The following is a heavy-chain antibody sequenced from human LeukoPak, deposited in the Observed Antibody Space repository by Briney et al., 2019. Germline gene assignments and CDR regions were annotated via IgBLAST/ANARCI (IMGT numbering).Heavy chain of an antibody. Sequence: PGGSLRLSCAASGFTFSSYGMHWDRQAPGKGLEWVAVISYDGSNKYYADSVKGRFTISRDNSKNTLYLQMNSLRAEDTAVYYCAKAEDILTGYLDYWGQGTLVTVSS. CDR1: GFTFSSYG. CDR2: ISYDGSNK. V-gene: IGHV3-30*18. CDR3: AKAEDILTGYLDY. D-gene: IGHD3-9*01. J-gene: IGHJ4*02.